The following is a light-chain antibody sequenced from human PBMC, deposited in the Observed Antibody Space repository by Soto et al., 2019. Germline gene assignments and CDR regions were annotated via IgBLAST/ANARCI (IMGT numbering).Light chain of an antibody. J-gene: IGKJ3*01. V-gene: IGKV2-28*01. CDR1: QSLLHGNGYNY. CDR3: MQGLQMPFT. CDR2: LGS. Sequence: DLVLTQSPPSLPVTPGEPASISCRSSQSLLHGNGYNYLEWYLQRPGQSPQLLIYLGSTRASGVPDRFSGSGSGTDFTLTISRVEAEDVGLYYCMQGLQMPFTFGPGTKVDIK.